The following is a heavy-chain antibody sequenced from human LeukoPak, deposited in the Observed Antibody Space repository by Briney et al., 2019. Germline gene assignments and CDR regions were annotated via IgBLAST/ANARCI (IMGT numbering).Heavy chain of an antibody. V-gene: IGHV4-34*01. J-gene: IGHJ6*02. CDR2: INHSGST. CDR1: GGSFSGYY. Sequence: NPSETLSLTCAVYGGSFSGYYWSWLRQPPGKGLEWLGEINHSGSTNYNPSLKSRVTISVDTSKNQFSLKLSSVTAADTAVYYCARASYSSSWSGPRKSTTYYYYGMDVWGQGTTVTVSS. CDR3: ARASYSSSWSGPRKSTTYYYYGMDV. D-gene: IGHD6-13*01.